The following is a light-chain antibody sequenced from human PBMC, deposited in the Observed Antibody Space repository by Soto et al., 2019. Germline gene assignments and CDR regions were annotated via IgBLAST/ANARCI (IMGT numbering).Light chain of an antibody. CDR3: QQYGSSPFT. V-gene: IGKV3-20*01. CDR2: GAS. Sequence: EIVLTQSPGTLSLSPGERATLSCRASQSVSSSYLAWYQQKPGQAPRLLIYGASSRATAIPDRFSGGGSGTDFTLTISRLEPEDFAVYYCQQYGSSPFTFGPGTKVDIK. CDR1: QSVSSSY. J-gene: IGKJ3*01.